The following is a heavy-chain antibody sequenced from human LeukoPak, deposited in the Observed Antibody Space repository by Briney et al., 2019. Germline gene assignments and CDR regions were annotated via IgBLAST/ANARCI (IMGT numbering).Heavy chain of an antibody. D-gene: IGHD3-10*01. CDR3: ARGGLPDDGSGNALDY. J-gene: IGHJ4*02. CDR1: GGSFSGYY. Sequence: SETLSLTCAVYGGSFSGYYWSWIRQPPGKGLEWIGEINHSGSTNYNPSLKSRVTISVDTSKNQFSLKLSSVTAAATAVYYCARGGLPDDGSGNALDYWGQGTLVTVSS. CDR2: INHSGST. V-gene: IGHV4-34*01.